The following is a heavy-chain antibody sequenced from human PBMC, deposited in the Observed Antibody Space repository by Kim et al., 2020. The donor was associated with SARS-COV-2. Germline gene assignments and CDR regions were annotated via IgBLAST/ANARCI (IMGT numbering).Heavy chain of an antibody. J-gene: IGHJ4*02. CDR1: GFTFSSYA. CDR2: ISGSGGST. CDR3: AKVPKNYGSGSYYNYY. V-gene: IGHV3-23*01. Sequence: GGSLRLSCAASGFTFSSYAMSWVRQAPGKGLEWVSAISGSGGSTYYADSVKGRFTISRDNSKNTLYLQMNSLRAEDTAVYYCAKVPKNYGSGSYYNYYWGQGTLVTVSS. D-gene: IGHD3-10*01.